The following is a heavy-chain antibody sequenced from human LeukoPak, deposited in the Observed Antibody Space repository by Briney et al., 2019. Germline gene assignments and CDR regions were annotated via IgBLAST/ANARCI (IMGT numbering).Heavy chain of an antibody. CDR1: TFTFSTYW. J-gene: IGHJ4*02. CDR2: INGDGSTT. D-gene: IGHD3-10*02. Sequence: PGGSLRLSCEASTFTFSTYWMHWVRQAPGKGLVWVSYINGDGSTTNYADSVKGRLTISRDNAKNTLYLQMNSLRAEDTAVYYCATCSGSYYDSWGLGTLVTVSS. CDR3: ATCSGSYYDS. V-gene: IGHV3-74*01.